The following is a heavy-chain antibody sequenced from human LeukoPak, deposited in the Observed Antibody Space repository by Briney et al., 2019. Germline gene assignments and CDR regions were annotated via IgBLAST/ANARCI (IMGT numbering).Heavy chain of an antibody. Sequence: SETLSLTCTVSGYSLSNGYYWGWIRQPPGKGLEWVGSISHRGSTYYNPSLRSRITISLDRSKQKFSLKLTSVTAADTAVYFCARGAEYYAIWRGYAGYSDYWGQGISVTVSS. J-gene: IGHJ4*02. CDR1: GYSLSNGYY. V-gene: IGHV4-38-2*02. CDR2: ISHRGST. CDR3: ARGAEYYAIWRGYAGYSDY. D-gene: IGHD3-3*01.